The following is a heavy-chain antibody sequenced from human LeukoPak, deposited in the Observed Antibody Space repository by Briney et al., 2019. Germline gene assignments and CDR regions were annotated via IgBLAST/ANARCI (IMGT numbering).Heavy chain of an antibody. V-gene: IGHV3-9*01. Sequence: GRSLRLSCAASGFPFDVYAMHWVRQPPGRGLEWVAGISWNSASIAYADSVKGRFTISRDNAEKSVYLQMNSLGVEDTALYYCAKGPPIGTPYCYFDYWGQGTLVTVSS. CDR3: AKGPPIGTPYCYFDY. CDR2: ISWNSASI. D-gene: IGHD2-21*01. CDR1: GFPFDVYA. J-gene: IGHJ4*02.